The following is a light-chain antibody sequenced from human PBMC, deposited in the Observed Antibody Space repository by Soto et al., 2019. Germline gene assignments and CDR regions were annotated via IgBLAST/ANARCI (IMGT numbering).Light chain of an antibody. CDR2: AAS. Sequence: AIQMTQSPSTLSASTGDRVTITCRASQGISSYLAWYQQEPCKAPKILIYAASSFQGGVASRFSGGRSATAFSLLIISLQPADVVTSYCHQYYSYYWTFGQGTKVDIK. CDR3: HQYYSYYWT. CDR1: QGISSY. V-gene: IGKV1-8*01. J-gene: IGKJ1*01.